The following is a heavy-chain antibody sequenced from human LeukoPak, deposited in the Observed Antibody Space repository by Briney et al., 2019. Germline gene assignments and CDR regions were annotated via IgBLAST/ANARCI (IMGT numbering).Heavy chain of an antibody. J-gene: IGHJ4*02. Sequence: PSETLSLTCTASGVSISSSYSYWGWIRQPPGMGLEWIGSIYYTGNTYYNASLKSQVSISIDTSKNQFSLKLSSVTAADTAVYYCARHRELTVKIDDWGQGTLVTVSS. CDR2: IYYTGNT. CDR3: ARHRELTVKIDD. D-gene: IGHD1-26*01. CDR1: GVSISSSYSY. V-gene: IGHV4-39*01.